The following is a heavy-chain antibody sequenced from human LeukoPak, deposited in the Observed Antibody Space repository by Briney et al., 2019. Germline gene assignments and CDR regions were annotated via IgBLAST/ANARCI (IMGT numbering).Heavy chain of an antibody. CDR3: AKGLLRYFDWSSSSIDY. V-gene: IGHV3-23*01. J-gene: IGHJ4*02. CDR1: GFTFSSYA. D-gene: IGHD3-9*01. Sequence: GGSLRLSCAASGFTFSSYAMSWVRQAPGKGLEWVSAISGSGGNTYYADSVKGRFTISRDNSKNTLYLQMNSLRAEDTAVYYCAKGLLRYFDWSSSSIDYWGQGTLVTVSS. CDR2: ISGSGGNT.